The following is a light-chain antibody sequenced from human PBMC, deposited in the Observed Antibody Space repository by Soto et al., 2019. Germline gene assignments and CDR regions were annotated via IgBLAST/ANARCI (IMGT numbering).Light chain of an antibody. CDR1: SSDIGAYNF. Sequence: QSVLTQPASVSGSPGQSITISCTGTSSDIGAYNFVSWYQQHPGKAPKLMLYDVNIRPSGVSNRVAGSKSGNTASLTISVLQAEAEADYYCTSWTTSTTMIFGGGTKVTVL. J-gene: IGLJ2*01. V-gene: IGLV2-14*03. CDR2: DVN. CDR3: TSWTTSTTMI.